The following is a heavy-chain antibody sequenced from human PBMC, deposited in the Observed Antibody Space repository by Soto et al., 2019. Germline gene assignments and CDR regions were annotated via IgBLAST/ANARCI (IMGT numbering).Heavy chain of an antibody. CDR3: ASPRQSGYHYYYYYGMDV. J-gene: IGHJ6*02. D-gene: IGHD3-3*01. Sequence: SETLSLTCAVYGGSFSGYYWSWIRQPPGKGLEWIGEINHSGSTNYNPSLKSRVTISVDTSKNQFSLKLSSVTAADTAVYYCASPRQSGYHYYYYYGMDVWGQGTTVTVSS. CDR2: INHSGST. CDR1: GGSFSGYY. V-gene: IGHV4-34*01.